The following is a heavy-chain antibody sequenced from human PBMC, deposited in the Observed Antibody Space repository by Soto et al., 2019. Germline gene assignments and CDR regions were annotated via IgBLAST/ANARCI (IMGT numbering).Heavy chain of an antibody. CDR3: ASGGSESDY. CDR1: GFTFSTYW. J-gene: IGHJ4*02. V-gene: IGHV3-7*01. Sequence: EVQLVESGGGLVQPGGSLRLSCAASGFTFSTYWMTWVRQAPGKGLEWVANIKEDGSDKNYVDSVKGRFTISRDNAKNSLYLQMNSLRVEDTALYYCASGGSESDYWGQGTLVIVSS. CDR2: IKEDGSDK.